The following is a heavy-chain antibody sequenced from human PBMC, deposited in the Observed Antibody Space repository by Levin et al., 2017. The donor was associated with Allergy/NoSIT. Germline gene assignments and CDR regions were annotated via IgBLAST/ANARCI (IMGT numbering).Heavy chain of an antibody. Sequence: GESLKISCAASGFTFSSYSMNWVRQAPGKGLEWVSYISSSSSTIYYADSVKGRFTISRDNAKNSLYLQMNSLRAEDTAVYYCARGNSGVADYWGQGTLVTVSS. CDR2: ISSSSSTI. CDR3: ARGNSGVADY. D-gene: IGHD4-23*01. J-gene: IGHJ4*02. CDR1: GFTFSSYS. V-gene: IGHV3-48*01.